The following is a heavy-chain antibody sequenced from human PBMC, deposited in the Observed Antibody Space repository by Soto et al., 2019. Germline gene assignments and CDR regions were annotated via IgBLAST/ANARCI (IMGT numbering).Heavy chain of an antibody. D-gene: IGHD1-7*01. CDR2: TYYRSRWYN. J-gene: IGHJ6*03. CDR3: AGTTSHKWYYMDV. CDR1: GASVSSNSAA. Sequence: QVQLQESGPGLVKPSQTLSLTCAISGASVSSNSAAWNWIRLSPSRGLEWLARTYYRSRWYNDYAVSVRSRITVNADTSKHQFSLQLTSVTPEDTAVYYCAGTTSHKWYYMDVWGKGTTVTVAS. V-gene: IGHV6-1*01.